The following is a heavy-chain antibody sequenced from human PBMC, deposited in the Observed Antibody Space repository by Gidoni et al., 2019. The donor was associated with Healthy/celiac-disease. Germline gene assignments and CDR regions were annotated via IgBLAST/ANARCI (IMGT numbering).Heavy chain of an antibody. CDR2: ISGRGGST. D-gene: IGHD5-12*01. Sequence: EVQLLESGGGLVQHGGSLRLSCAASGFTFSSYAMSWVRQAPGKGLEWGSAISGRGGSTYYADSVKGRFTISRDNSKNTLYLQMNSLRAEDTAVYYCAKSVGYSGYDSIYYYYGMDVWGQGTTVTVSS. V-gene: IGHV3-23*01. J-gene: IGHJ6*02. CDR1: GFTFSSYA. CDR3: AKSVGYSGYDSIYYYYGMDV.